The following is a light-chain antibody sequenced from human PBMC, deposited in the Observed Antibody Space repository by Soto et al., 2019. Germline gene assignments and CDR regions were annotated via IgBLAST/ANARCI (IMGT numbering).Light chain of an antibody. CDR3: QSADSSGPYRVV. CDR2: KDS. V-gene: IGLV3-25*03. Sequence: SYELTQPPSVSVSPGQTARITCSGDALPKQFAYWYQQKPGQAPVLLIYKDSEGPSGIPERFSGSSSGTTVTLTISGVQAEDEADYFCQSADSSGPYRVVFGGGTKLTVL. J-gene: IGLJ2*01. CDR1: ALPKQF.